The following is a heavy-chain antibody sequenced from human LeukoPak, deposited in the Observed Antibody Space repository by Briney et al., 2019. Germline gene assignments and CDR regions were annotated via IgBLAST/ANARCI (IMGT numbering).Heavy chain of an antibody. J-gene: IGHJ4*02. Sequence: GSLRLSCAASGFTFSSYWMSWVRQAPGKGLEWVANINQDGSEKYYVDSGKGRFTISRDNAKNSLYLQMNSLRAEDTAVYYCARDRSHPHFDYWGQGTLVTVSS. V-gene: IGHV3-7*01. CDR2: INQDGSEK. CDR1: GFTFSSYW. CDR3: ARDRSHPHFDY.